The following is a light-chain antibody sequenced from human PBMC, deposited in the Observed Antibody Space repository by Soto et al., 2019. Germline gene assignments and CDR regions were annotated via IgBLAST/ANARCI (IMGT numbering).Light chain of an antibody. CDR1: QSITGY. J-gene: IGKJ2*01. V-gene: IGKV1-39*01. Sequence: DIQMTQSPSSLSASVGDRVTITCRASQSITGYLNWYQQKPGKAPKLLIYAASSLQSGVPSRFSGSGSGTDLALPISSLQRDDFATYFCQQSLGIPYTFGQGTRLETK. CDR3: QQSLGIPYT. CDR2: AAS.